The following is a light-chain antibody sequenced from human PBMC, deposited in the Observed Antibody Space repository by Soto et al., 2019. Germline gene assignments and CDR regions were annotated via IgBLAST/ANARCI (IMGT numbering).Light chain of an antibody. Sequence: EILLTQSPGTLSLSPGERATLSCRASQSFSGHLARYQQKPGQAPRLLIYDASKRATGIPARSSGSGFGTDYTLTISSLGPEDFAVYYCQQRSKWRTFGQGTKVDIK. CDR3: QQRSKWRT. V-gene: IGKV3-11*01. CDR1: QSFSGH. CDR2: DAS. J-gene: IGKJ1*01.